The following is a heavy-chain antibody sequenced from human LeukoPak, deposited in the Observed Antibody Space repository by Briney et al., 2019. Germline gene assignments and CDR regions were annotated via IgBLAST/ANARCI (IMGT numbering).Heavy chain of an antibody. CDR1: GFIYDDYA. V-gene: IGHV3-9*01. J-gene: IGHJ6*03. CDR3: AKSGKDGLLWFGELVSNYYYMDV. D-gene: IGHD3-10*01. Sequence: GGSLRLSCAASGFIYDDYAMHWVRQAPGKGLEWVSGGSWKSDTVGYADSVKGRFTISRDNAKNSLYLQMNGLRAEDTALYYCAKSGKDGLLWFGELVSNYYYMDVWGKGTTVTVSS. CDR2: GSWKSDTV.